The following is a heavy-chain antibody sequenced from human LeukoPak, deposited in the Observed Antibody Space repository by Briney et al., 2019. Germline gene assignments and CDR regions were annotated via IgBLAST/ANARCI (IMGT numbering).Heavy chain of an antibody. CDR1: GFTFSSYY. CDR2: ISNSGRTI. D-gene: IGHD3-9*01. V-gene: IGHV3-11*04. CDR3: ARNQGFDWLLIYGYFDY. Sequence: PGGSLRLSCAASGFTFSSYYMTWIRQAPGKGLEWVSYISNSGRTIYYADSVKGRFTISRDNAKNSLYLQMNSLRAEDTAVYYCARNQGFDWLLIYGYFDYWGQGTLVTVSS. J-gene: IGHJ4*02.